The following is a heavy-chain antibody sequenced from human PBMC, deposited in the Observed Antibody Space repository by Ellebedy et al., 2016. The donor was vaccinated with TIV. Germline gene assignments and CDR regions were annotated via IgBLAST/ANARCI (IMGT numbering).Heavy chain of an antibody. J-gene: IGHJ3*02. V-gene: IGHV3-49*04. CDR2: IRSKAYGGTT. D-gene: IGHD3-10*01. CDR1: GFTFSNYW. Sequence: GGSLRLSCAASGFTFSNYWMKWVRQAPGKGLEWVGFIRSKAYGGTTEYAASVKGRFTISRDDSKSIAYLQMNSLKTEDTAVYYCTRTHSGENAFDIWGQGTMVTVSS. CDR3: TRTHSGENAFDI.